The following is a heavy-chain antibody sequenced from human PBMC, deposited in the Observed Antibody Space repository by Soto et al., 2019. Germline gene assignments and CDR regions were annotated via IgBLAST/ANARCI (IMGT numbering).Heavy chain of an antibody. CDR3: ARVGGYYYYGMDV. J-gene: IGHJ6*02. CDR2: IWYDGSNK. V-gene: IGHV3-33*01. CDR1: GFTFSSYG. Sequence: GSLRLSCAASGFTFSSYGMHWVRQAPGKGLEWVAVIWYDGSNKYYADSVKGRFTISRDNSKDTLYLQMNSLRAEDTAVYYCARVGGYYYYGMDVWGQGTTVTVSS. D-gene: IGHD3-16*01.